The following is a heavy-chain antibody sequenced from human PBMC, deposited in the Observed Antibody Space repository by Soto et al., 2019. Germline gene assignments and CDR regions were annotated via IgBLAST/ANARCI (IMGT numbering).Heavy chain of an antibody. CDR3: AKDLGDYFPENNEFDP. Sequence: SETLSLTCTVSGGSISSSSYYWGWIRQPPGKGLEWIGSIYYSGSTYYNPSLKSRVTISVDTSKNQFSLKLSSVTAADTAVYYCAKDLGDYFPENNEFDPWGKGTLVTVSS. J-gene: IGHJ5*02. CDR2: IYYSGST. V-gene: IGHV4-39*01. CDR1: GGSISSSSYY. D-gene: IGHD4-17*01.